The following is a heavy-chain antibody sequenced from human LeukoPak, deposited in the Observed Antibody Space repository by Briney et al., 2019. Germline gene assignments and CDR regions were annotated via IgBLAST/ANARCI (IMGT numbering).Heavy chain of an antibody. Sequence: PGGSLRLSCAASGFTFSSYSMNWVRRAPGKGLEWVSYISSSGSTIYYADSVKGRFTISRDNAKNSLYLQMNSLRAEDTAVYYCAREEKGDFWSGYYPLDYWGQGTLVTVSS. CDR1: GFTFSSYS. CDR2: ISSSGSTI. V-gene: IGHV3-48*04. D-gene: IGHD3-3*01. J-gene: IGHJ4*02. CDR3: AREEKGDFWSGYYPLDY.